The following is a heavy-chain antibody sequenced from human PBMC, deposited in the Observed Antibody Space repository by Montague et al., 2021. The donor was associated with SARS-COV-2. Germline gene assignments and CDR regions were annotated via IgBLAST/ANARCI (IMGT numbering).Heavy chain of an antibody. D-gene: IGHD2-21*01. J-gene: IGHJ3*02. Sequence: SLRLSCAASGFTFSYYDMNWVRQAPGKGPERISYISTSAYTTSYAGSVKGRFTISRDNGKNSLYLQMNSLRVEDTAVYYCTIDYRSVVGDCLDIWGQGTKVTVSS. CDR2: ISTSAYTT. V-gene: IGHV3-48*03. CDR1: GFTFSYYD. CDR3: TIDYRSVVGDCLDI.